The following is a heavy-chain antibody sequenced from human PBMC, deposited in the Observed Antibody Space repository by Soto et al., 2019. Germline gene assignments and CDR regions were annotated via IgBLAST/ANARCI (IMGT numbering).Heavy chain of an antibody. CDR2: ISSGRTYT. CDR3: ATMGSGYYYDY. Sequence: EVQLVESGGGLVKPGGSLRLSCAASGFTFSRYSMNWVRQAPGKGLEWVSSISSGRTYTEYADSVKGRFTNSGDNAKNSLYMQMNGLRAEDTAVYYCATMGSGYYYDYWGQGTLVTVSS. D-gene: IGHD3-22*01. V-gene: IGHV3-21*01. J-gene: IGHJ4*02. CDR1: GFTFSRYS.